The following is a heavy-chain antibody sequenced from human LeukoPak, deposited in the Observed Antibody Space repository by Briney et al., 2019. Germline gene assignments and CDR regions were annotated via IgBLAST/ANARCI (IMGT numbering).Heavy chain of an antibody. D-gene: IGHD2-2*01. CDR2: ISFDGNEK. CDR1: GFSFSRYG. Sequence: GGSLRLSCVASGFSFSRYGMHWVRQAPGKGLEWVAVISFDGNEKYYADSVKGRFTISTDIFKNTLYLEMNSLRADDTAMYYCARAQLEYCSTTSCYVFESWGQGTLVTVSS. J-gene: IGHJ4*02. CDR3: ARAQLEYCSTTSCYVFES. V-gene: IGHV3-30*04.